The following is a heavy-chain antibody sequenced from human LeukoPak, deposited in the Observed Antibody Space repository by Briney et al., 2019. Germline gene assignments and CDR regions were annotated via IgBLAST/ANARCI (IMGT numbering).Heavy chain of an antibody. CDR1: GGTFSSYA. D-gene: IGHD6-19*01. CDR2: IIPILGIA. J-gene: IGHJ5*02. Sequence: SVKVSCKASGGTFSSYAISWVRQAPGQGLEWTGRIIPILGIANYAQKFQGRVTITADKSTSTAYMELSSLRSEDTAVYYCASVLSGIAVAGSFDPWGQGTLVTVSS. V-gene: IGHV1-69*04. CDR3: ASVLSGIAVAGSFDP.